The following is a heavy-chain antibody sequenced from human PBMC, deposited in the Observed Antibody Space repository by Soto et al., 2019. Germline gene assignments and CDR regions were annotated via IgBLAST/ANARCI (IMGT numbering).Heavy chain of an antibody. V-gene: IGHV4-34*01. CDR1: GGSFSGYY. Sequence: QVQLQQWGAGLLKPSETLSLTCAVYGGSFSGYYWSWIRQPPGKGLEWIGEINHSGSTHYNPSLKSRVTISVDTSKNQFSLRRSSVTAADTAVYYCASLRAGYRRLDCWGQGTLVTVSS. D-gene: IGHD5-12*01. CDR2: INHSGST. J-gene: IGHJ4*02. CDR3: ASLRAGYRRLDC.